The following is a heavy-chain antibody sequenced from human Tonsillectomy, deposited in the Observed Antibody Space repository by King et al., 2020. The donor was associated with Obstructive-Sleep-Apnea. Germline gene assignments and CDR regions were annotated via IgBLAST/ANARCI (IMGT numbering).Heavy chain of an antibody. CDR3: ARDSSGYSP. D-gene: IGHD3-22*01. V-gene: IGHV3-48*04. CDR2: ITSSISTI. CDR1: GFTFSSYS. J-gene: IGHJ5*02. Sequence: VQLVESGGGLVQPGGSLRLSCAASGFTFSSYSMNCVRQAPGKWLEWVSYITSSISTIYYADSVKGRFTISRDNAKNSLYLQMNSLRVEDTAVYYCARDSSGYSPWGQGTLVTVSS.